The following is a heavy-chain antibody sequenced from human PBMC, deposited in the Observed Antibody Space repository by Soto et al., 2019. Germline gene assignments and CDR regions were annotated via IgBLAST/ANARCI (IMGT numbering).Heavy chain of an antibody. CDR2: INSDGSST. CDR1: GFTFSSYW. D-gene: IGHD6-6*01. J-gene: IGHJ1*01. V-gene: IGHV3-74*01. CDR3: ARDPQTIAARQYRYFKH. Sequence: GGSLRLSCAASGFTFSSYWMHWVRQAPGKGLVWVSRINSDGSSTSYADSVKGRFTISRDNAKNTLYLQMNSLRAEDTAVYYCARDPQTIAARQYRYFKHWGQGTLVTVSS.